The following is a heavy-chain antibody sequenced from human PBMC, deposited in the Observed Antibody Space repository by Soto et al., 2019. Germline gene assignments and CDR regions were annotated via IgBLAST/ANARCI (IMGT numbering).Heavy chain of an antibody. CDR3: ARSQGSSTSLEIYYYYYYGMDV. J-gene: IGHJ6*02. V-gene: IGHV1-69*01. CDR2: IIPISDTT. Sequence: QVQLVQSGAEVKKPGSSVKVSCKASGGTFSSSAISWVRQAPGQGLEWMGGIIPISDTTNYGQKFQGRVTITADESTSTAYMELSRLRSEDTAVYYCARSQGSSTSLEIYYYYYYGMDVWGQGTTVTVSS. CDR1: GGTFSSSA. D-gene: IGHD2-2*01.